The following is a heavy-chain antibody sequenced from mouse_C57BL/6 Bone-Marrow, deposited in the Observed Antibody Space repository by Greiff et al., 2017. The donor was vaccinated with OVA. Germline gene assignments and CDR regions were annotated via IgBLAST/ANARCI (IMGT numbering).Heavy chain of an antibody. J-gene: IGHJ3*01. D-gene: IGHD3-3*01. CDR1: GYTFTDYE. V-gene: IGHV1-15*01. CDR2: IDPETGGT. CDR3: TRGDEGFFAY. Sequence: QVQLKESGAELVRPGASVTLSCKASGYTFTDYEMHWVKQTPVHGLEWIGAIDPETGGTAYNQKFKGKAILTADKSSSTAYMELRSLTSEDSAVYYCTRGDEGFFAYWGQGTLVTVSA.